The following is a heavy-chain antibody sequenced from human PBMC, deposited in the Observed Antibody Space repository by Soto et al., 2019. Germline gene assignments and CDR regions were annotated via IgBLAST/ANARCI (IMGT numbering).Heavy chain of an antibody. CDR3: ARHYGDGYGDVDY. CDR1: GWSINTYY. Sequence: SETLSLTCTVSGWSINTYYWSWIRQPPGKGLEWIGYIYYRANPNYNPSLKSRVTISQDTSKNQFSLKLSSVTAADTAVYYCARHYGDGYGDVDYWDQAPLVTVSS. CDR2: IYYRANP. V-gene: IGHV4-59*08. D-gene: IGHD5-12*01. J-gene: IGHJ4*02.